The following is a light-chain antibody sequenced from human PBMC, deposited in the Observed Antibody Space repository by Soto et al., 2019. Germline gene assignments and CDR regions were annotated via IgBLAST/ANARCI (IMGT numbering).Light chain of an antibody. Sequence: QSVLTQPPSASGSPGQSVAICCTGTSSDVGGYNYVSWYQQHPGKAPKLIIYEVVKRPSGVPDRFSGSKSGNTASLTVSGLQPEDEADYYCSSHGGSGVFGGGTKLTVL. CDR2: EVV. CDR1: SSDVGGYNY. V-gene: IGLV2-8*01. J-gene: IGLJ3*02. CDR3: SSHGGSGV.